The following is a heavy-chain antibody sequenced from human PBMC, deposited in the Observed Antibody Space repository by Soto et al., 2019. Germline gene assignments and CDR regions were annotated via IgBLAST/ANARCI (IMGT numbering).Heavy chain of an antibody. CDR2: IYPGDSDT. Sequence: ESLKISCKRSGYSFTSYWIGWLHQIPGKGLEWMGIIYPGDSDTRYSPSFQGQVTISADKSISTAYLQWSSLKASDTAMYYCARGYDFWAGPYYYHYGMDVWGQGTTVTVSS. CDR1: GYSFTSYW. D-gene: IGHD3-3*01. CDR3: ARGYDFWAGPYYYHYGMDV. V-gene: IGHV5-51*07. J-gene: IGHJ6*02.